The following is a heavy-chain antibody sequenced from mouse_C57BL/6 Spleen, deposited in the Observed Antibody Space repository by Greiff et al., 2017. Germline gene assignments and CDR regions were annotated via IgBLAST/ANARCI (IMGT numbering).Heavy chain of an antibody. CDR2: ISSGSSTL. V-gene: IGHV5-17*01. D-gene: IGHD2-1*01. J-gene: IGHJ3*01. CDR3: ARGYYGTLAWFAY. Sequence: EVKLVESGGGLVKPGGSLTLSCAASGFTFSDYGMHWVRQAPEKGLEWVAYISSGSSTLYYADTVKGRFTISRDNAKNTLFLQMTSLRSEDTAMYYCARGYYGTLAWFAYWGQGTLVTVSA. CDR1: GFTFSDYG.